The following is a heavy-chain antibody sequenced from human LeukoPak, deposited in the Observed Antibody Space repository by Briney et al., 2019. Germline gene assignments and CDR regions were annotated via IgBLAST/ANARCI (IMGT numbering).Heavy chain of an antibody. CDR1: GFTFTSSA. CDR2: IVVGSGNT. J-gene: IGHJ4*02. V-gene: IGHV1-58*02. D-gene: IGHD3-22*01. Sequence: SVKVSCKASGFTFTSSAMQWVRQARGQRLEWIGWIVVGSGNTNYAQKFQERVTITRDMSTSTAYMELSRLRSDDTAVYYCAGATYYYDSSGYYFDYWGQGTLVTVSS. CDR3: AGATYYYDSSGYYFDY.